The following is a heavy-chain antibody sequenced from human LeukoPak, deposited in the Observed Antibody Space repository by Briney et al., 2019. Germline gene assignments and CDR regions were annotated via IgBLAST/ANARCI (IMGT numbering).Heavy chain of an antibody. V-gene: IGHV4-4*02. CDR2: IYHSGST. D-gene: IGHD5-18*01. CDR3: ARDPRRGYSSLGYGMDV. J-gene: IGHJ6*02. Sequence: PSGTLSLTCAVSGGPISSSNWWSWVRQPPGKGLEWIGEIYHSGSTNYNPSLKSRVTISVDKSKNQFSLKLSSVTAADTAVYYCARDPRRGYSSLGYGMDVWGQGTTVTVSS. CDR1: GGPISSSNW.